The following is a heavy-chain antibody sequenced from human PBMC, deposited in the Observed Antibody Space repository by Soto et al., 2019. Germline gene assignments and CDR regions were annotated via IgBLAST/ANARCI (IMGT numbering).Heavy chain of an antibody. J-gene: IGHJ5*02. CDR3: AKLHCITSNCVPLDP. V-gene: IGHV4-39*01. CDR2: IYYSGSP. D-gene: IGHD3-10*01. Sequence: ASGTPSPTCTVSGGSLRETGYYWGWVRQPPGKGLEWIGNIYYSGSPDYNPSLKSRVTISVDTSKNQFSLKLSSVTAADTAVYYCAKLHCITSNCVPLDPRGQGTLVTVSS. CDR1: GGSLRETGYY.